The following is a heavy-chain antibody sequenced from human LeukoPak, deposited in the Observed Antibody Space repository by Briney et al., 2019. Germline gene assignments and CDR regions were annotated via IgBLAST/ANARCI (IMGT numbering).Heavy chain of an antibody. D-gene: IGHD3-22*01. CDR2: ITGSSSTI. V-gene: IGHV3-48*03. Sequence: PGGSLRLSCVASGFTFSSYEMNWVRQAPGKGPELVSYITGSSSTIYYADSVKGRFTISRDNSKNSLYLQMNSLRAEDTAVYYCAREELGSSGYSSLDCWGQGTLVTVSS. CDR3: AREELGSSGYSSLDC. CDR1: GFTFSSYE. J-gene: IGHJ4*02.